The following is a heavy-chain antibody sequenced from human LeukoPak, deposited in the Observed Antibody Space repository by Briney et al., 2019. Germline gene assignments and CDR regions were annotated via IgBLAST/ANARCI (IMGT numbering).Heavy chain of an antibody. Sequence: SETLSLTCAVYGGSFSGYYWSWIRQPPGKGREWIGEINHSGSTNYNPSLKSRVTISVDTSKNQFSLKLSSVTAADTAVYYCARGAHYYDFWSGPKHYGVWFDYWGQGTLVTVSS. CDR2: INHSGST. J-gene: IGHJ4*02. CDR1: GGSFSGYY. CDR3: ARGAHYYDFWSGPKHYGVWFDY. D-gene: IGHD3-3*01. V-gene: IGHV4-34*01.